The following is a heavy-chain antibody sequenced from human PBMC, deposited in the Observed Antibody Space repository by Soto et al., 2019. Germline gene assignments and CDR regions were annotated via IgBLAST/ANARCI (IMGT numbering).Heavy chain of an antibody. CDR3: ARGRQVVAAALFRRTGDFTRDG. J-gene: IGHJ6*04. V-gene: IGHV4-34*01. D-gene: IGHD2-2*01. Sequence: SETLSLTCAVYGGSFNGFYWSYIRQPPGKGLEWIGEITHSGRTNYNPSLKSRVTMSVDTSKNQFSVKLTSVTAADTAVYYCARGRQVVAAALFRRTGDFTRDGWSKGSTVTVSS. CDR2: ITHSGRT. CDR1: GGSFNGFY.